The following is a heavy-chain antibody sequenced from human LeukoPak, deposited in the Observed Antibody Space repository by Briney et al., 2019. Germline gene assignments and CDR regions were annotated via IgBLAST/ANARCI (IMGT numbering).Heavy chain of an antibody. CDR2: ICASGGNT. Sequence: GGSLRLSCAASGFTLNNYAMTWVRQAPGEGLEWVSAICASGGNTYYADSVKGRFTISRDTSKNTLYPQMNSLRAEDTAVYYCAKVISSSCGIGGYWGQGTLVTVSS. J-gene: IGHJ4*02. CDR3: AKVISSSCGIGGY. V-gene: IGHV3-23*01. D-gene: IGHD6-13*01. CDR1: GFTLNNYA.